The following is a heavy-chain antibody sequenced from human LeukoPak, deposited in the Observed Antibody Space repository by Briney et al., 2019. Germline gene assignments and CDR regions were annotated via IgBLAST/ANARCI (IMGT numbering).Heavy chain of an antibody. CDR1: GYTFTSYY. V-gene: IGHV1-2*06. CDR3: AREVGYSSSYYGRFDP. D-gene: IGHD3-22*01. CDR2: VNPNNGVP. Sequence: EASVKVSCKASGYTFTSYYMHWVRQAPGQGLEWMGRVNPNNGVPNYAQKFQGRVTMTRDTAISTAYMELSSLRSDDTAVYFCAREVGYSSSYYGRFDPWGQGTLVTVS. J-gene: IGHJ5*02.